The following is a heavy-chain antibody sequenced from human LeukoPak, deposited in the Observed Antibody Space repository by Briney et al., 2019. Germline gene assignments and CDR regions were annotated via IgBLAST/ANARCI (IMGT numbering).Heavy chain of an antibody. Sequence: PSETLSLTCAVYGGSFSGYYWSWIRQPPGKGLEWIGEINHSGSTNYNPSLKSRVTISVDTSKNQFSLKLSSVTAADTAVYYCARRPAATRTNWFGPWGQGTLVTVSS. CDR1: GGSFSGYY. D-gene: IGHD2-15*01. CDR2: INHSGST. V-gene: IGHV4-34*01. J-gene: IGHJ5*02. CDR3: ARRPAATRTNWFGP.